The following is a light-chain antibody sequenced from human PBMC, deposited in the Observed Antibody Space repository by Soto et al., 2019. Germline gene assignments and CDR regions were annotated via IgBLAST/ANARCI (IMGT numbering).Light chain of an antibody. V-gene: IGLV2-23*02. CDR1: SSDVGSYNL. Sequence: QSALTQPASRSGAPGQAITISCSGNSSDVGSYNLVSWYQQHPGKAPKLMIYEVSKWPSGLSNRFSGSKSGNTASLIISGLQAEDEADYYCCSYAGSSALYVFGTGTRSPS. CDR3: CSYAGSSALYV. CDR2: EVS. J-gene: IGLJ1*01.